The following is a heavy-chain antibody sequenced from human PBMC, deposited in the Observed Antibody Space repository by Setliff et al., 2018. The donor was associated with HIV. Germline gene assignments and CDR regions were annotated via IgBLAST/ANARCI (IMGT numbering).Heavy chain of an antibody. J-gene: IGHJ3*02. V-gene: IGHV1-24*01. Sequence: ASVKVSCKFAGYTLTESSRHGVRQAPGKGLEWMGRSDTEDGGALYAQRFQDRITMTEDTSTDTAYMELSRLTSEDTATYYCAISSGTYDGVTAFDIWGQGTVVTVSS. CDR2: SDTEDGGA. CDR1: GYTLTESS. D-gene: IGHD1-26*01. CDR3: AISSGTYDGVTAFDI.